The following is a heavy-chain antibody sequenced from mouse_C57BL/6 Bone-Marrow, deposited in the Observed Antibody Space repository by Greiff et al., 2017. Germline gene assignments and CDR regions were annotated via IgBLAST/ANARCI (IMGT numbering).Heavy chain of an antibody. Sequence: EVKVEESGGGLVQPGGSRKLSCVASGFTFSNYWMNWVRQSPEKGLEWVAQIRLKSDNYATHYAESVKGRFTISRDDSKSSVYLQMNNLRAEDTGIYYCTGGLLWYFDVWGTGTTVTVSS. J-gene: IGHJ1*03. D-gene: IGHD1-1*01. CDR3: TGGLLWYFDV. CDR1: GFTFSNYW. CDR2: IRLKSDNYAT. V-gene: IGHV6-3*01.